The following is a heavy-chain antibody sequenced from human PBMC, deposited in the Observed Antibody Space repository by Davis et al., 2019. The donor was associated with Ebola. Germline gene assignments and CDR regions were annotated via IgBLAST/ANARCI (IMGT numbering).Heavy chain of an antibody. Sequence: PSETLSLTCTVSGGSISSYYWSWIRQPAGKGLEWIGRIYTTGSTHYNPSLKSRVTMSVDTSKNQLALKLSSVTDADTAVYYCAREKDYYYHGLDVWGQGTTVTVSS. D-gene: IGHD2-15*01. CDR2: IYTTGST. CDR1: GGSISSYY. V-gene: IGHV4-4*07. CDR3: AREKDYYYHGLDV. J-gene: IGHJ6*02.